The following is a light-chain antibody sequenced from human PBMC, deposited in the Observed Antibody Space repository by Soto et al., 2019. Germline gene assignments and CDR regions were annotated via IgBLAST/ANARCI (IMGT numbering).Light chain of an antibody. V-gene: IGKV3-20*01. CDR2: GPS. CDR3: QQYGSSPQA. Sequence: EIVLTQSPGTLSLSPGERATLSCRASQSVSSSYLAWYQQKLGQPPRLLIYGPSSRATGIPDRFSGSGSGTDFTLTISRLEPEDFGVYYCQQYGSSPQAFGQGTKLEIK. J-gene: IGKJ2*01. CDR1: QSVSSSY.